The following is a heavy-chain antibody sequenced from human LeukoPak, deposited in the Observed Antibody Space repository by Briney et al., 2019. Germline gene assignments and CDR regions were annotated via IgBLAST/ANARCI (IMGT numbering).Heavy chain of an antibody. D-gene: IGHD5-18*01. CDR1: GFTFSSYS. J-gene: IGHJ4*02. Sequence: GGSLRLSCAASGFTFSSYSMNWVRQAPGKGLEWVSSISSSSSYIYYADSVKGRFTISRDNAKNSLYLQMNSLRAENTAVYYCARGGYSYGFIDYWGQGTLVTVSS. CDR2: ISSSSSYI. V-gene: IGHV3-21*01. CDR3: ARGGYSYGFIDY.